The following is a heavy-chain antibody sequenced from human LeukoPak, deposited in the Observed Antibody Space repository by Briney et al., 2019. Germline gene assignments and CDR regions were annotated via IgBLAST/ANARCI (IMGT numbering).Heavy chain of an antibody. D-gene: IGHD3-10*01. CDR2: IYYSGST. Sequence: SETLSLTCTVSGGSISSYYWSWIRQPPGNGLEWIGYIYYSGSTNYNPSLKSRVTISVDTSKNQFSLKLSSVTAADTAVYYCARVLWFGGPSEDDYWGQGTLVTVSS. CDR3: ARVLWFGGPSEDDY. J-gene: IGHJ4*02. V-gene: IGHV4-59*01. CDR1: GGSISSYY.